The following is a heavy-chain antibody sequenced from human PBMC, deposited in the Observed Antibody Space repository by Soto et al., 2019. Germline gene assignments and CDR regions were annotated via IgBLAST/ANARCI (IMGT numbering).Heavy chain of an antibody. Sequence: QLVQSGAEVKKPGASLRVSCKASGYSLTDYYIHWLRQAPGQGFEWMGWINPKSGGTSYAEKFRGGVSMTRDTSVSTVYMEVNTLKSDDTAIYYCARGLITGPPYSYFGLDVWGQGATVTVSS. V-gene: IGHV1-2*02. CDR2: INPKSGGT. CDR3: ARGLITGPPYSYFGLDV. CDR1: GYSLTDYY. D-gene: IGHD3-16*01. J-gene: IGHJ6*02.